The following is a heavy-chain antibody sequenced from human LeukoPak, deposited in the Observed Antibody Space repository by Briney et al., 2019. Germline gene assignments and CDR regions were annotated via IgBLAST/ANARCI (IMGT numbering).Heavy chain of an antibody. CDR2: IYYSGST. D-gene: IGHD2-15*01. CDR1: GGSISSGGYY. J-gene: IGHJ5*02. V-gene: IGHV4-31*03. Sequence: SRTLSLTCTVSGGSISSGGYYWSWIRQHPGKGLEWIGYIYYSGSTYYNPSLKSRVTISVDTSKNQFSLKLSSVTAADTAVYYCARAIVVVAATSHWFDPWGQGTLVTVSS. CDR3: ARAIVVVAATSHWFDP.